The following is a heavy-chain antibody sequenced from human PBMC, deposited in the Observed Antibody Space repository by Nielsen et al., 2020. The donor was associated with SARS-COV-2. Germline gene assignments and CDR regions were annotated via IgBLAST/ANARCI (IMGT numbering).Heavy chain of an antibody. CDR1: GYTFTSYA. J-gene: IGHJ5*02. CDR3: ARDSGSDSIFWFDP. D-gene: IGHD3-10*01. Sequence: ASVKISCKASGYTFTSYAMHWVRQAPGQRLEWMGWINAGNGNTKYSQKFQGRVTITRDTSASTAYMELSSLRSEDTAVYYCARDSGSDSIFWFDPWGQGTLVTVSS. CDR2: INAGNGNT. V-gene: IGHV1-3*01.